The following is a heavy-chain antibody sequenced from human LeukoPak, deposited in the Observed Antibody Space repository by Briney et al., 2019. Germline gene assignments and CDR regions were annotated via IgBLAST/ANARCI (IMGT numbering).Heavy chain of an antibody. J-gene: IGHJ6*02. Sequence: SETLSLTCSVSAGSFSTYYWNWIRQPPGKGLEWIGYIYYIGSTNYNSSLKSRVTISVDTSKNQFSLKLSSVTAADTAVYFCARLPLVRGNYGMDVWGQGTTVTVSS. V-gene: IGHV4-59*08. CDR2: IYYIGST. CDR3: ARLPLVRGNYGMDV. D-gene: IGHD3-10*01. CDR1: AGSFSTYY.